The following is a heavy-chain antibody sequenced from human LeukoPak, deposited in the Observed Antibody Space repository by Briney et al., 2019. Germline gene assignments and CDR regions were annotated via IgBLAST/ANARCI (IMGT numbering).Heavy chain of an antibody. CDR1: GYTFTGYY. CDR3: ARAGSPYGSGSYRYYYGMDV. V-gene: IGHV1-2*04. CDR2: INPNSGGT. Sequence: ASVKVSCKASGYTFTGYYMHWVRQAPGQGLEWIGWINPNSGGTNYAQKFQGWVTMTRDTSISTAYMELSRLRSDDTAVYYCARAGSPYGSGSYRYYYGMDVWGKGTTVTVSS. J-gene: IGHJ6*04. D-gene: IGHD3-10*01.